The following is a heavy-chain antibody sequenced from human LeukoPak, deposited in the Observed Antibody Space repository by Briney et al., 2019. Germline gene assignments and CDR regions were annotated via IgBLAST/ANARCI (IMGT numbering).Heavy chain of an antibody. CDR3: ARDRCSSTSCQYYFDY. Sequence: GGSLRLSCAASGFTFSSYAMSWVRQAPGKGLEWVSSISSSSSYIYYADSVKGRFTISRDNAKNSLYLQMNSLRAEDTAVYYCARDRCSSTSCQYYFDYWGQGTLVTVSS. CDR2: ISSSSSYI. J-gene: IGHJ4*02. CDR1: GFTFSSYA. D-gene: IGHD2-2*01. V-gene: IGHV3-21*01.